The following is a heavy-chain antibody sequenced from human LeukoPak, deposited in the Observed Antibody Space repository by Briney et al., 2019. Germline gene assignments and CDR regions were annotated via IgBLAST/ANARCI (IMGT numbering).Heavy chain of an antibody. CDR1: GFTFSSYS. J-gene: IGHJ4*02. D-gene: IGHD6-19*01. Sequence: SGGSLRLSCAASGFTFSSYSMNWVRQAPGKGLEWVSSISSSSSYIYYADSVKGRFTISRDNAKKTLYLQMNSLRVEDTAVYYCVRDIGAVAGTDDYWGQGTLVTVSS. CDR3: VRDIGAVAGTDDY. CDR2: ISSSSSYI. V-gene: IGHV3-21*01.